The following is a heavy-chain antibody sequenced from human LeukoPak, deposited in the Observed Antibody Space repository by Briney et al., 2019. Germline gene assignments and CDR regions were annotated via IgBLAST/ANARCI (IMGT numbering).Heavy chain of an antibody. CDR2: ICYDGSSE. CDR1: GCTFSSFG. V-gene: IGHV3-33*06. Sequence: GGSLTLSCAASGCTFSSFGMHWVRQPPGKGVEGVTRICYDGSSEYYAECVKGLFTIYRDNSKYRLYLQINSVEVEDTSVYYCAKDSYDILTGYYSGPDYWGQGTLVTVSS. D-gene: IGHD3-9*01. J-gene: IGHJ4*02. CDR3: AKDSYDILTGYYSGPDY.